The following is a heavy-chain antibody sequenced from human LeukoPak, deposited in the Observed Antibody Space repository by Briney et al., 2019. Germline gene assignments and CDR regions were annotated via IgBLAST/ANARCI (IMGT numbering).Heavy chain of an antibody. V-gene: IGHV3-21*01. J-gene: IGHJ4*02. D-gene: IGHD6-13*01. Sequence: PGGSLRLSCAASGFTFSSYWMSWVRQAPGKGLEWVSSISSSSYIYYADSVKGRFTISRDNAKNSLYLQMNSLRAEDTAVYYCARIVSGWYPSDYWGQGTLVTVSS. CDR2: ISSSSYI. CDR1: GFTFSSYW. CDR3: ARIVSGWYPSDY.